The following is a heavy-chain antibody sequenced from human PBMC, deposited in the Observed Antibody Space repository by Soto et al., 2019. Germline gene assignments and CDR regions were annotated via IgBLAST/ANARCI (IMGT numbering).Heavy chain of an antibody. D-gene: IGHD1-1*01. J-gene: IGHJ4*02. CDR1: GSTISSAYY. V-gene: IGHV4-38-2*01. CDR2: IYHSGST. CDR3: ARNRTGALFDY. Sequence: SETLSLTCAVSGSTISSAYYWGWIRQSPGKGLEWIGSIYHSGSIYHSGSTHYNPSLKSRVTISVETSKNQFSLRLTSVTAADTAVYYCARNRTGALFDYWGQGALVTVSS.